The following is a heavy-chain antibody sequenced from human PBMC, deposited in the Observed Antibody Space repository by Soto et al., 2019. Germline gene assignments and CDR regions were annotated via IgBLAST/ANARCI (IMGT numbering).Heavy chain of an antibody. D-gene: IGHD6-13*01. J-gene: IGHJ3*02. V-gene: IGHV3-33*01. CDR2: IWYDGSNK. Sequence: PGGSLRLSCAASGFTFSSYGMHWVRQAPGKGLEWVAVIWYDGSNKYYADSVKGRFTISRDNSKNTLYLQMNSLRAEDTAVYYCAGEGIAAADDAFDIWGQGTMVTVSS. CDR1: GFTFSSYG. CDR3: AGEGIAAADDAFDI.